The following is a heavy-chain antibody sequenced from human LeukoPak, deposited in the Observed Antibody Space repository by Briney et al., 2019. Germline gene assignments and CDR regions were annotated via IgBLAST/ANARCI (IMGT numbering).Heavy chain of an antibody. CDR2: INPSGGST. D-gene: IGHD1-26*01. Sequence: ASVKVSCKASGYTFTSYYMHWVRQAPGQGLEWMGIINPSGGSTSYAQKFQGRVTMTRDMSTSTVYMELSSLRSEDTAVYYCARDLNGSYKFDYWGQGTLVTFSS. J-gene: IGHJ4*02. V-gene: IGHV1-46*01. CDR3: ARDLNGSYKFDY. CDR1: GYTFTSYY.